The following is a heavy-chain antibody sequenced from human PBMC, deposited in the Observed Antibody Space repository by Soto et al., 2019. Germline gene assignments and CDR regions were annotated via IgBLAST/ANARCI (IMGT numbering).Heavy chain of an antibody. CDR3: ARAGITMVRGNNNWFDP. V-gene: IGHV1-2*04. CDR1: GYTFTGYY. Sequence: QVQLVQSGAEVKKPGASVKVSCKASGYTFTGYYMHWVRQAPGQGLEWMGWINPNSGGTNYAQKFQGWVTMTRDTSISTAYMELSRLRSDDSAVYYCARAGITMVRGNNNWFDPWGQGTLVTVSS. CDR2: INPNSGGT. D-gene: IGHD3-10*01. J-gene: IGHJ5*02.